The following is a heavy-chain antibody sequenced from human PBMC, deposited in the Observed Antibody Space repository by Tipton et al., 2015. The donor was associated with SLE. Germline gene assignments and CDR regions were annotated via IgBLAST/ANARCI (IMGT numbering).Heavy chain of an antibody. Sequence: TLSLTCTVYGGSFSGYYWSWIRQPPGKGLEWIGEINHSGSTNYNPSLKSRVTISVDTSTNQFSLTLSSVTAADTAVYYCACRTPDSRGWLRHWGQGTLVTASS. CDR3: ACRTPDSRGWLRH. D-gene: IGHD6-19*01. V-gene: IGHV4-34*01. CDR1: GGSFSGYY. CDR2: INHSGST. J-gene: IGHJ4*02.